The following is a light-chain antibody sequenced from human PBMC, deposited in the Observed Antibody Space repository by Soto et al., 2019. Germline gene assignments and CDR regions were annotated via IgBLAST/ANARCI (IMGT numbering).Light chain of an antibody. CDR1: QSVSSH. Sequence: EIAMPQSPATLSVPPGERGTLFCRASQSVSSHLAWYQHKPGQAPRLLIYGASSRATGIPDRFSGSGSGTDFTLTISRLEPEDFAVYFCQQYGSSPLTFGGGTKVDNK. CDR2: GAS. V-gene: IGKV3-20*01. J-gene: IGKJ4*01. CDR3: QQYGSSPLT.